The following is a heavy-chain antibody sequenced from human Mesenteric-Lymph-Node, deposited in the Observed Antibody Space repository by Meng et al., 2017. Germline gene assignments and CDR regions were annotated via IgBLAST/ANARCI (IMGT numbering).Heavy chain of an antibody. V-gene: IGHV7-4-1*02. CDR2: MNTKTGNP. J-gene: IGHJ4*02. CDR3: ARDDNGAPDY. CDR1: GYTFTRHA. D-gene: IGHD1-14*01. Sequence: QVQLVQSEAEVKKPGASVKVSCKASGYTFTRHAINWVRQAPGQGLEWMGWMNTKTGNPTYAQGFTGRFVFSLDTSVSTAYLQISSLKAEDTATYYCARDDNGAPDYWGQGTLVTVSS.